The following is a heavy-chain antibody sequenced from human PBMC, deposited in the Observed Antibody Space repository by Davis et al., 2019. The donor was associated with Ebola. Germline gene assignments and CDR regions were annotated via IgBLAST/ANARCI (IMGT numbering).Heavy chain of an antibody. CDR2: IKQDGSEK. V-gene: IGHV3-7*01. D-gene: IGHD6-13*01. CDR1: GFSFSSYW. J-gene: IGHJ4*02. CDR3: ARGPSTGNSFSY. Sequence: GGSLRLSCAASGFSFSSYWMSWVRQAPGKGLEWVANIKQDGSEKYYVDSVEGRFTISRDNTKNSLYLQMNSLRAEDTAVYYCARGPSTGNSFSYWGQGTLVTVSS.